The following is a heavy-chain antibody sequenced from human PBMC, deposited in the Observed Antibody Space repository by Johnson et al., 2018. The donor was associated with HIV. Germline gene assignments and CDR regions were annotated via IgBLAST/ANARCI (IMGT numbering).Heavy chain of an antibody. J-gene: IGHJ3*02. CDR1: GFTVSSNY. CDR3: ARDMRPTSGYYYQDAFDI. Sequence: MLLVESGGGLIQPGGSLRLSCAASGFTVSSNYMSWVRQAPGKGLEWVSVIYSGDGTYYADSVKGRFTISRDNSKNTLYLQMNSLRVEDTAVYFCARDMRPTSGYYYQDAFDIWGQGTMVTVSS. V-gene: IGHV3-53*01. CDR2: IYSGDGT. D-gene: IGHD3-22*01.